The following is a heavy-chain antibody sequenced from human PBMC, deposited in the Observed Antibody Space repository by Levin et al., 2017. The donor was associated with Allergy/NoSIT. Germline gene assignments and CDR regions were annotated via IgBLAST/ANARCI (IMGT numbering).Heavy chain of an antibody. CDR1: GFTFSSYS. Sequence: GGSLRLSCAASGFTFSSYSMNWVRQAPGKGLEWVSYISSSSSTIYYADSVKGRFTISRDNAKNSLHLQMNSLRDEDTAVYYCAREGSAAAGTQWYYYMDVWGKGTTVTVSS. J-gene: IGHJ6*03. CDR3: AREGSAAAGTQWYYYMDV. V-gene: IGHV3-48*02. D-gene: IGHD6-13*01. CDR2: ISSSSSTI.